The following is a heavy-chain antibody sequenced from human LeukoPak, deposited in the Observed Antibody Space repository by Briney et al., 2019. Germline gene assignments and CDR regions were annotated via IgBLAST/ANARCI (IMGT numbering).Heavy chain of an antibody. J-gene: IGHJ3*02. CDR1: GGSFSGYY. CDR3: ARAKGIAAALGEAFDI. CDR2: IKHSGST. Sequence: PSETLSLTCAVYGGSFSGYYWSWIRQPPGKGLEWIGEIKHSGSTNYNPSLKSRVTISVDTSKNQFSLKLSSVTAADTAVYYCARAKGIAAALGEAFDIWGQGTMVTVSS. D-gene: IGHD6-13*01. V-gene: IGHV4-34*01.